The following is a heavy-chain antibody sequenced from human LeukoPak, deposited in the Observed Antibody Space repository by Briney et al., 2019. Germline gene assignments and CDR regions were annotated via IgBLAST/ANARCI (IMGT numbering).Heavy chain of an antibody. CDR1: GGSISSHY. J-gene: IGHJ4*02. V-gene: IGHV4-59*11. CDR2: IYYSGST. CDR3: ARGEGGAPQRLDY. Sequence: SETLSLTCTVSGGSISSHYWSWIRQPPGKGLEWIGYIYYSGSTNYNPSLKSRVTISVDTSKNQFSLKLSSVTAADTAVYYCARGEGGAPQRLDYWGQGTLVTVSS. D-gene: IGHD1-26*01.